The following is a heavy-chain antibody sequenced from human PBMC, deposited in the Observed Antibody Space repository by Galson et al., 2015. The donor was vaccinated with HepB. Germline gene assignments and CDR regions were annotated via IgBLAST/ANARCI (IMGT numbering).Heavy chain of an antibody. Sequence: SLRLSCAASGFTFSDYYMSWIRQAPGKGLEWVSYISSSSSYTNYADSVKGRLTISRDNAKSSLYLQMNSLRAEDTAVYYCARVAKYGRGAHFDYWGQGTLVTVS. J-gene: IGHJ4*02. CDR3: ARVAKYGRGAHFDY. D-gene: IGHD2-21*01. V-gene: IGHV3-11*06. CDR2: ISSSSSYT. CDR1: GFTFSDYY.